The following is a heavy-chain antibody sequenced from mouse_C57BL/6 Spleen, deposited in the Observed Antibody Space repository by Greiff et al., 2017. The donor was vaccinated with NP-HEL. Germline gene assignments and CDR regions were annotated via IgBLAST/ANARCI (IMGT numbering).Heavy chain of an antibody. Sequence: EVQLVESGPELVKPGASVKIPCKASGYTFTDYNMDWVKQSHGKSLEWIGDINPNNGGTIYNQKFKGKATLTVDKSSSTAYMELRSLTSEDTAVYYCARSSYLAWFAYWGQGTLVTVSA. D-gene: IGHD1-1*01. V-gene: IGHV1-18*01. CDR3: ARSSYLAWFAY. CDR1: GYTFTDYN. CDR2: INPNNGGT. J-gene: IGHJ3*01.